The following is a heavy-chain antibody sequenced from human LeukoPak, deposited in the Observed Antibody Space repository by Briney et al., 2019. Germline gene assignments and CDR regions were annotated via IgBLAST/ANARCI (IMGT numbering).Heavy chain of an antibody. CDR2: ISWHSDSI. J-gene: IGHJ3*01. Sequence: GGSLRLSCAASGFRFNDYSMHWVRQPPGQGLEWVSGISWHSDSIGYADSVKGRFTISRDNAKNSLYLQMNSLRAEDTAFYYCAKVFTSGWYQDAFDVWGQGTMVTVSS. D-gene: IGHD6-19*01. V-gene: IGHV3-9*01. CDR1: GFRFNDYS. CDR3: AKVFTSGWYQDAFDV.